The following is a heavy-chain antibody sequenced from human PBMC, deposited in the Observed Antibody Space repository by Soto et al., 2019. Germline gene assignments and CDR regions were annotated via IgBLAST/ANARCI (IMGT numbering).Heavy chain of an antibody. V-gene: IGHV3-11*01. CDR3: ASDGIAVALNFDY. Sequence: GESLKISCAASGFTFSDYYMSWLRQAPGKGLEWVSYISSSGSTIYYADSVKGRFTISRDNAKNSLYLQMNSLRAEDTAVYYGASDGIAVALNFDYWGQGTLVTVSS. D-gene: IGHD6-19*01. CDR2: ISSSGSTI. J-gene: IGHJ4*02. CDR1: GFTFSDYY.